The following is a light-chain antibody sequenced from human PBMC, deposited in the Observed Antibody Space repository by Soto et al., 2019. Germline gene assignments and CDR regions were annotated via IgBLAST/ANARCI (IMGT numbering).Light chain of an antibody. CDR1: QAISSW. CDR3: QQSYTST. CDR2: GAS. J-gene: IGKJ1*01. V-gene: IGKV1-8*01. Sequence: AIRMTQSPSSFSASTGDRVTITCRASQAISSWLAWYQQKPGKAPKLLIYGASSLQSGVPSRFSGSASGTDFTLTISSLQPEDFATYYCQQSYTSTFGQGTKVDNK.